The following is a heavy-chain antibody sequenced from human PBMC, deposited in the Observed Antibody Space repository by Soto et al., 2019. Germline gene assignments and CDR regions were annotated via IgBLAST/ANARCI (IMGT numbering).Heavy chain of an antibody. CDR3: AKDLVVVPAAIGYYYGMDV. J-gene: IGHJ6*02. CDR1: GFTFSSYG. V-gene: IGHV3-30*18. Sequence: PVGSLRLSCAASGFTFSSYGMHWVRQAPGKGLEWVAVISYDGSNKYYADSVKGRFTISRDNSKNTLYLQMNSLRAEDTAVYYCAKDLVVVPAAIGYYYGMDVWGQGTTVTVSS. D-gene: IGHD2-2*02. CDR2: ISYDGSNK.